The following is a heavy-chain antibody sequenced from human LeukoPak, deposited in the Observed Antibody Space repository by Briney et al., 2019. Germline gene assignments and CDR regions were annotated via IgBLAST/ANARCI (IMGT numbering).Heavy chain of an antibody. J-gene: IGHJ4*02. V-gene: IGHV4-39*01. D-gene: IGHD3-22*01. CDR1: GGSISSGSYY. CDR2: IYYTGST. CDR3: ARIVVPGTVDY. Sequence: SETLSLTCTVSGGSISSGSYYWVWIRQPPGKGLEWIVSIYYTGSTYYNPSLKSRVSISVDTSNNQLYLKVSSGTAADTAVYYCARIVVPGTVDYWGQGTLVTVSS.